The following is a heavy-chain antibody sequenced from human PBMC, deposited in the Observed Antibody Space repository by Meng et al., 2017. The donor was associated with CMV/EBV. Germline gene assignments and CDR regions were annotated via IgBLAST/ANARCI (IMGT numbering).Heavy chain of an antibody. D-gene: IGHD2-2*01. CDR1: GFTVSSNY. CDR3: AKDKEGGPAAHYWGGFDY. CDR2: IRYDGSNK. J-gene: IGHJ4*02. V-gene: IGHV3-30*02. Sequence: GESLKISCAASGFTVSSNYMSWVRQAPGKGLEWVAFIRYDGSNKYYADSVKGRFTISKDNSKNTLYLQMNSLRAEDTAVYYCAKDKEGGPAAHYWGGFDYWGQGTLVTVSS.